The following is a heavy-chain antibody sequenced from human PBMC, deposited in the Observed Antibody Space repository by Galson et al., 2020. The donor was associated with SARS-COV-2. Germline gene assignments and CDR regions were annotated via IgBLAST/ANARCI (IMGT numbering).Heavy chain of an antibody. V-gene: IGHV4-59*01. D-gene: IGHD5-12*01. CDR1: GDSISTYY. CDR3: ARTRIEGYLDDCDI. Sequence: ETSETLSLTCTVSGDSISTYYWNWIRQPPGKGLEWIGYIYYTGYTNFNPSLKSRVTMSVDTSKNQFSLKLSSVTAADTAVYYCARTRIEGYLDDCDIWGQGTRVTVS. CDR2: IYYTGYT. J-gene: IGHJ3*02.